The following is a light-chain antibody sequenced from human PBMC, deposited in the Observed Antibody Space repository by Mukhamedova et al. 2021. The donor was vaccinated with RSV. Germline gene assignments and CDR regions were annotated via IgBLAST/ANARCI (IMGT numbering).Light chain of an antibody. CDR2: DAS. CDR3: QQFNNYPHT. V-gene: IGKV1D-13*01. J-gene: IGKJ2*01. Sequence: WYQRRVHGKTPKLLIYDASNLESGVPSRFSGSGSGTDFTLTISGLQPEDFATYYCQQFNNYPHTFGQGTKLEI.